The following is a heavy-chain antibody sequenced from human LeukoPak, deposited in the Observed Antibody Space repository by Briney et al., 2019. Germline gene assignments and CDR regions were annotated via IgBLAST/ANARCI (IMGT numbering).Heavy chain of an antibody. CDR2: IRQDGSEK. CDR1: GFTFNSDW. CDR3: ARHGYSYGYLDY. D-gene: IGHD5-18*01. V-gene: IGHV3-7*01. Sequence: PGGSLRLSCAASGFTFNSDWMTWVRQAPGKGLEWVANIRQDGSEKYYADSVKGRFTISRDNANSSLYLQMNSLRAEDAAVYYCARHGYSYGYLDYWGQGTLVTVSS. J-gene: IGHJ4*02.